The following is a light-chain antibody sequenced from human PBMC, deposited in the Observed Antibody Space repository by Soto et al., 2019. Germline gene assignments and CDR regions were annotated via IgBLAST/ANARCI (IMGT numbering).Light chain of an antibody. J-gene: IGKJ5*01. CDR3: QQTYSTPIT. CDR1: QSISNS. V-gene: IGKV1-39*01. Sequence: DIQMTQSPSSLSASVGDRVTITCRASQSISNSLNWYRQNPGKAPILLIYAASSLPSAVPPRFTGAGFETDFTLTISSLQPEDFGTYYCQQTYSTPITFGQGTRLEIK. CDR2: AAS.